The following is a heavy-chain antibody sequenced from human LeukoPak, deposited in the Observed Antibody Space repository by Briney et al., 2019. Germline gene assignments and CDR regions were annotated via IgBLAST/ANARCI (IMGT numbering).Heavy chain of an antibody. Sequence: SVKVSCKASGGTFSSYAISWVRQAPGQGLEWMGGIIPIFGTANYAQKFQDIVTITADESTSTVYMELSSLRSEDTAVYYCARGETILNWFDPWGQGTLVTVSS. V-gene: IGHV1-69*13. CDR1: GGTFSSYA. CDR3: ARGETILNWFDP. CDR2: IIPIFGTA. D-gene: IGHD1-1*01. J-gene: IGHJ5*02.